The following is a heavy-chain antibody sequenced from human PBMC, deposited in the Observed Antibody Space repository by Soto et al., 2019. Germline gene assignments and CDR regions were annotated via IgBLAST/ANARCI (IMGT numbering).Heavy chain of an antibody. CDR1: GYTSTTYG. CDR2: ISAYNGTA. V-gene: IGHV1-18*01. J-gene: IGHJ5*02. D-gene: IGHD3-3*01. Sequence: KCSCTSPGYTSTTYGISWVRQTPRQGLEWMGWISAYNGTANYAQKLQGRVTMTTDTSTSTAYMELRSLRSDDTAVYYCARYLVSGKSVHWFDPWGQGTLVTVSS. CDR3: ARYLVSGKSVHWFDP.